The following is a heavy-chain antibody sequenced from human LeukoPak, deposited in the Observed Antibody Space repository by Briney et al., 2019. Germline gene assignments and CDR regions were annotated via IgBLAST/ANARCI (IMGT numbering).Heavy chain of an antibody. Sequence: SGGSLRLSCAASEFTFSSYGMHWVRQPPGKGLEWIGEIYHSGSTNYNPSLKSRVTISVDKSKNQFSLKLSSVTAADTAVYYCASXKGGPDY. D-gene: IGHD3-16*01. CDR3: ASXKGGPDY. J-gene: IGHJ4*01. V-gene: IGHV4-4*02. CDR2: IYHSGST. CDR1: EFTFSSYG.